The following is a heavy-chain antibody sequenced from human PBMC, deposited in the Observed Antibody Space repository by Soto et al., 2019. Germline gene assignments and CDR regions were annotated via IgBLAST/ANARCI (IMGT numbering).Heavy chain of an antibody. V-gene: IGHV5-51*01. CDR3: ARGRIENSSGCYL. CDR2: IYTGDDDT. CDR1: GYSFTSYW. Sequence: PGESLKISCKGSGYSFTSYWIGWVRQMPGKGLEWMGIIYTGDDDTRYDQSFQGQVHISADKSISTAYLQWSSLKASDTAMYYCARGRIENSSGCYLWGQGTTVTVSS. D-gene: IGHD6-19*01. J-gene: IGHJ6*02.